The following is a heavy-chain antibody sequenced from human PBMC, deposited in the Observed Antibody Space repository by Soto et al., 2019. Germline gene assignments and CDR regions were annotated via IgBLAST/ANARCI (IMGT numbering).Heavy chain of an antibody. CDR2: IHYSGRA. CDR3: ALTPPIEVAGPDF. Sequence: SETRSLTGTVSGGSVRGSHHHWAWIRQPPGNGMEWIGSIHYSGRAFYKSSLLSRVTLSVDTSKNQSSLDLNSVTATDTAVYYCALTPPIEVAGPDFWGQGTLVTVSS. V-gene: IGHV4-39*01. D-gene: IGHD6-19*01. J-gene: IGHJ4*02. CDR1: GGSVRGSHHH.